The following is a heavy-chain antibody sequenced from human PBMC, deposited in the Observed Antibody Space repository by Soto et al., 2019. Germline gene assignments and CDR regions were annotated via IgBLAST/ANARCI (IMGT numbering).Heavy chain of an antibody. J-gene: IGHJ4*02. CDR1: GYTFTSYA. Sequence: ASVKVSCKASGYTFTSYAMHWVRQAPGQRLEWMGWINAGNGNTKYSQKFQGRVTITRDTSASTAYMELSSLRSEDTAVYYCARGIGIAAAYYYFDDWGQGTLVTVPS. V-gene: IGHV1-3*01. CDR3: ARGIGIAAAYYYFDD. D-gene: IGHD6-13*01. CDR2: INAGNGNT.